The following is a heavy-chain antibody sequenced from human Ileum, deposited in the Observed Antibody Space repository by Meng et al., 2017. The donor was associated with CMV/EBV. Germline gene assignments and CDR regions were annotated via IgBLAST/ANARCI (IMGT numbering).Heavy chain of an antibody. V-gene: IGHV1-8*01. D-gene: IGHD2-2*01. CDR2: MNPNSGNT. Sequence: YTFTSYDIIWVRQATGQGLEWMGWMNPNSGNTGYAQKFQGRVTMTRNTSISTAYMELSSLRSEDTAVYYCARGGLTVVPAAIFWFDPWGQGTLVTVSS. CDR3: ARGGLTVVPAAIFWFDP. CDR1: YTFTSYD. J-gene: IGHJ5*02.